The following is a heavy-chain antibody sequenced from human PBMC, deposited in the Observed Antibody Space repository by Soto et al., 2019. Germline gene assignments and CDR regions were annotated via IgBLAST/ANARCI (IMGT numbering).Heavy chain of an antibody. V-gene: IGHV1-3*04. Sequence: GASVKVSCKASGYTFSSYAMHWVRQAPGQKLEWMGWISSGSDNTKFSQKFQDRVTITRDTSASTAYMELSSLTSDDTAVYYCAREQKVSGKGRFFDSWGHGTLVTVSS. D-gene: IGHD6-19*01. CDR1: GYTFSSYA. J-gene: IGHJ5*01. CDR2: ISSGSDNT. CDR3: AREQKVSGKGRFFDS.